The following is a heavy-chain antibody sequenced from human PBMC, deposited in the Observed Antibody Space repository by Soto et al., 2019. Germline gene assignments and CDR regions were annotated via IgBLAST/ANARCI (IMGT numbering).Heavy chain of an antibody. CDR3: ARDHYYDSSGYYL. D-gene: IGHD3-22*01. J-gene: IGHJ4*02. Sequence: AGGSLRLSCAASGFTFSSYAMHWVRQAPGKGLEWVAVISYDGSNKYYADSVKGRFTISRDNSKNTLYLQMNSLRAEDTAVYYWARDHYYDSSGYYLWGQGTLVTVSS. CDR2: ISYDGSNK. V-gene: IGHV3-30-3*01. CDR1: GFTFSSYA.